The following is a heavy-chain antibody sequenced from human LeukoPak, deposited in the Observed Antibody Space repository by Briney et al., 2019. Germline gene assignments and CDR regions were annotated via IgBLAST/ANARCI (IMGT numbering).Heavy chain of an antibody. CDR2: INPSAGIT. CDR1: GYTFTGYY. Sequence: GASVKVSCKASGYTFTGYYMHWVRQAPGQGLDWMGIINPSAGITTYAQKFQGRVAMTKDTSTSTVYMELSSLRSEDTAVYYCARSQYITMIVARLYQFDDWGQGTLVTVSS. CDR3: ARSQYITMIVARLYQFDD. J-gene: IGHJ4*02. V-gene: IGHV1-46*01. D-gene: IGHD3-22*01.